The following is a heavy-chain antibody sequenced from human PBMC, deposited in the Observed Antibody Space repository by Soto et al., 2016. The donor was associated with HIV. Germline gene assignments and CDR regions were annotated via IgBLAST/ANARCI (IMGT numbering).Heavy chain of an antibody. CDR3: ATEHYDIKSASVVGFFDL. V-gene: IGHV3-33*01. CDR1: GFIFSNYV. D-gene: IGHD3-9*01. CDR2: IWHDGSKT. Sequence: QVQLLESGGGGVQPGKSLRISCAASGFIFSNYVMHWVRQVPGKGLEWVAGIWHDGSKTYYVEPVKGRFTISRDNSEKTLYLQMNSLRVEDTAVYYCATEHYDIKSASVVGFFDLWGRGALVTVS. J-gene: IGHJ2*01.